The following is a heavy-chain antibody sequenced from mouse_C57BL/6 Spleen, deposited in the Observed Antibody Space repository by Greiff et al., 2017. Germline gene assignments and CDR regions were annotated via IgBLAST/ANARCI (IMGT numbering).Heavy chain of an antibody. J-gene: IGHJ2*01. CDR3: ERDYYGSSYYYFDY. CDR2: IYPGSGST. D-gene: IGHD1-1*01. CDR1: GYTFTSYW. Sequence: VQLQQPGAELVKPGASVKMSCKASGYTFTSYWITWVKQRPGQGLEWIGDIYPGSGSTNYNEKFKSKATLTVDTSSSTAYMQLSSLTSEDSAVYYCERDYYGSSYYYFDYWGQGTTLTVSS. V-gene: IGHV1-55*01.